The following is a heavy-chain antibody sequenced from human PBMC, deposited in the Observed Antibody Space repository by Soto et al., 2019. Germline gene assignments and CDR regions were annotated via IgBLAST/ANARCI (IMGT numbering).Heavy chain of an antibody. J-gene: IGHJ4*02. D-gene: IGHD3-16*01. CDR1: GVSSTSFY. Sequence: SETLSLTCTVSGVSSTSFYWSWIRQSPGKGLEWIGYIFGNGDVKYNPSLMSRLTMSIDMSKNEFSLRPKSVTAADTAMYYCARGWGSKWYYFDSWGEGTLVTVSS. V-gene: IGHV4-59*01. CDR3: ARGWGSKWYYFDS. CDR2: IFGNGDV.